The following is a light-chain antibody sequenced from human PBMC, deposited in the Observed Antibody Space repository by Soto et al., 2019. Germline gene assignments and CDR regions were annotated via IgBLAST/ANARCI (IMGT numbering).Light chain of an antibody. J-gene: IGKJ5*01. CDR3: QQINSYLSIT. CDR2: AAS. V-gene: IGKV1-9*01. Sequence: DIQLTQSPSFLSASVGDRVTITCRASQGISNYLAWYQQKPGKAPKLLIYAASTLQSGVPSRFSGSGSGTEFTLTISSLQPEDFATYYCQQINSYLSITFGQGTRLEMK. CDR1: QGISNY.